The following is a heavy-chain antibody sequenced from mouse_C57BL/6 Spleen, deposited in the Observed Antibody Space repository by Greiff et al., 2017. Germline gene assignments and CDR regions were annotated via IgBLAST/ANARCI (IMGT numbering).Heavy chain of an antibody. D-gene: IGHD2-1*01. CDR3: ARRGIYYGNYYAMDY. Sequence: EVQVVESGGGLVKPGGSLKLSCAASGFTFSDYGMHWVRQAPEKGLEWVAYISSGSSTIYYADTVKGRFTISSDNAKNTLFLQMTSLRSEDTAMYYCARRGIYYGNYYAMDYWGQGTSVTVSS. J-gene: IGHJ4*01. V-gene: IGHV5-17*01. CDR1: GFTFSDYG. CDR2: ISSGSSTI.